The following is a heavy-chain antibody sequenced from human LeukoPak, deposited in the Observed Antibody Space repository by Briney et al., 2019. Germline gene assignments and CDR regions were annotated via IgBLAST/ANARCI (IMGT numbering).Heavy chain of an antibody. CDR1: GFTLSSYA. Sequence: GGSLRLSCAASGFTLSSYAMHWVRQSPGKGLEWVTVISYDGSNKYYADSVKGRFTISRDNSKNTLYLQMNSLRAEDTAVYYCARTSITMIVVVIGGLDYWGQGTLVTVSS. CDR2: ISYDGSNK. CDR3: ARTSITMIVVVIGGLDY. J-gene: IGHJ4*02. V-gene: IGHV3-30*04. D-gene: IGHD3-22*01.